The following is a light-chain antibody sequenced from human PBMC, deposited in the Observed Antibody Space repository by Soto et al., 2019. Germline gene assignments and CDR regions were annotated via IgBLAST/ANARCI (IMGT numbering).Light chain of an antibody. CDR3: AAWDDRLRGVV. CDR1: SSNIGSNY. V-gene: IGLV1-47*01. J-gene: IGLJ2*01. CDR2: RSK. Sequence: QSVLSQSPSASGTPGQWVAISCSGTSSNIGSNYVDWYQQLPGTAPKILIFRSKQRASWVPDRFSGSKSGTSASLGISDLRSEDEADYYCAAWDDRLRGVVFGGGTQLTVL.